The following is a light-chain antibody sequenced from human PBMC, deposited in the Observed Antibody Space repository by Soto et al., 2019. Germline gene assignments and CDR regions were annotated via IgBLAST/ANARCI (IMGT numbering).Light chain of an antibody. CDR3: AAWDDSLNGLV. V-gene: IGLV1-44*01. Sequence: QSALTQPPSASMAPGQRVAISCSGSSSNIGSNTVNWYQQVPGTVPKLLIHNSNQRPSGVPDRFSGSKSGTSASLAISGLQSEDEADYYCAAWDDSLNGLVFGGGTKLTVL. J-gene: IGLJ2*01. CDR2: NSN. CDR1: SSNIGSNT.